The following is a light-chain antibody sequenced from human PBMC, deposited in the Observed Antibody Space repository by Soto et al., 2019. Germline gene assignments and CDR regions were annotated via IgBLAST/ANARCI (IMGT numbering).Light chain of an antibody. J-gene: IGKJ2*01. CDR1: QSVSNN. CDR3: HQYNNWPKT. V-gene: IGKV3-15*01. Sequence: EIVMTQSPATLSVSPGERATLSCRASQSVSNNLAWYQQKPGQAPSLLIYGASTRATGVPARFSGSGSGTEFTLTLSGLQSEDLAVYYCHQYNNWPKTFGQGTKLEIK. CDR2: GAS.